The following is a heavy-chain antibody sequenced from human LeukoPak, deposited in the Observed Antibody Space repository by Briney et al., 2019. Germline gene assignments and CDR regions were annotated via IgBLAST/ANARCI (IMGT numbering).Heavy chain of an antibody. CDR3: ARHSGSYPPFGWFDP. CDR2: IYYSGST. D-gene: IGHD1-26*01. J-gene: IGHJ5*02. V-gene: IGHV4-39*07. CDR1: GGSISSYY. Sequence: SETLSLTCTVSGGSISSYYWGWIRQPPGKGLEWIGSIYYSGSTYYNPSLKSRVTISVDTSKNQFSLKLSSVTAADTAVYYCARHSGSYPPFGWFDPWGQGTLVTVSS.